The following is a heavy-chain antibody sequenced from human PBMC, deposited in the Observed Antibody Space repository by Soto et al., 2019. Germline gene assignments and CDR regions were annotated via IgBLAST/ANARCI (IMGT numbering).Heavy chain of an antibody. J-gene: IGHJ4*02. D-gene: IGHD6-13*01. CDR1: GVSISSGGYY. CDR3: ARGGSWYVDY. V-gene: IGHV4-31*03. CDR2: IYYSGST. Sequence: PSETLSLTCTVSGVSISSGGYYWSWIRQHPGKGLEWIGYIYYSGSTYYNPSLKSRVTISVDTSKNQFSLKLSSVTAADTAVYYCARGGSWYVDYWGQGTQVTVSS.